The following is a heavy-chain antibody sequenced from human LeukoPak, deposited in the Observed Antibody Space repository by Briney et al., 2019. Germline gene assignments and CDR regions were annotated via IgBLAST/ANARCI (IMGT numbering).Heavy chain of an antibody. Sequence: GGSLRLSCAASGFTFSSYAMSWVRQTPGKGLEWVSAISGSGGSTYYADSVKGRFTISRDNSKNTLYLQMNSLRAEDTAVYYCAKDRGRSSSWTINWFDPWGQGTLVTVSS. V-gene: IGHV3-23*01. J-gene: IGHJ5*02. CDR1: GFTFSSYA. D-gene: IGHD6-13*01. CDR2: ISGSGGST. CDR3: AKDRGRSSSWTINWFDP.